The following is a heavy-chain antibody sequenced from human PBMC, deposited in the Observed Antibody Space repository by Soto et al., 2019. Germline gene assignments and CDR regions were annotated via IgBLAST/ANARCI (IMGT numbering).Heavy chain of an antibody. CDR2: INPILSMS. V-gene: IGHV1-69*02. D-gene: IGHD3-10*01. CDR1: GDTFTFYS. Sequence: QVQLVQSGAEVKKPGSSVRVSCKASGDTFTFYSINWVRQAPGLGLEWMGRINPILSMSNYAQRFQARVTMTADKSTSTAYMELSSLRYEDTAMYYCASSYGSGYRAFDYWGQGALVTASS. CDR3: ASSYGSGYRAFDY. J-gene: IGHJ4*02.